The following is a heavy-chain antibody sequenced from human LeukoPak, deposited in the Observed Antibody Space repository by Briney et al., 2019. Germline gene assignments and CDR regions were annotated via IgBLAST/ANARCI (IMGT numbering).Heavy chain of an antibody. J-gene: IGHJ4*02. CDR1: GFTFSSST. CDR3: ARSAKAYYDFWSGYYPTDY. V-gene: IGHV3-48*01. D-gene: IGHD3-3*01. Sequence: PGGSLRLSCAASGFTFSSSTMNWVRQAPGKGLEWVSYIRSSTSPIYYAESVKGRFTISRDNSRNTLYLQMNSLRPEDTAVYYCARSAKAYYDFWSGYYPTDYWGQGTLVTVSS. CDR2: IRSSTSPI.